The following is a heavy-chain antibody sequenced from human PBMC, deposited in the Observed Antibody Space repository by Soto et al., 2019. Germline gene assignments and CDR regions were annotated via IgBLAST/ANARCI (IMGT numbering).Heavy chain of an antibody. V-gene: IGHV4-31*03. CDR2: IYYSGST. CDR1: GGSISSGGYY. D-gene: IGHD2-21*02. J-gene: IGHJ6*02. CDR3: ARAKHIVVVTAIPRYYYYGMDV. Sequence: PSETLSLTCTVSGGSISSGGYYWSWIRQHPGKGLEWIGYIYYSGSTYYNPSLKSRVTISVDTSKNQFSLKLSSVTAADTAVYYCARAKHIVVVTAIPRYYYYGMDVWGQGTTVTVSS.